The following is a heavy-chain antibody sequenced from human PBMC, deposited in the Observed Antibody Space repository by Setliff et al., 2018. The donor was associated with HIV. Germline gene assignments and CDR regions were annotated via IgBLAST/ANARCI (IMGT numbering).Heavy chain of an antibody. Sequence: SETLSLTCAVYGTSFSDYYWTWVRQTPGKGLEWIGEINHSGSTNYNPSLKSRVAMSVDTSKNQFSLKLDSVTAADTGVYYCARGSTGYSSIWYRNGLTYYYYIDVWGKGTKVTVSS. D-gene: IGHD6-13*01. CDR1: GTSFSDYY. CDR2: INHSGST. V-gene: IGHV4-34*01. J-gene: IGHJ6*03. CDR3: ARGSTGYSSIWYRNGLTYYYYIDV.